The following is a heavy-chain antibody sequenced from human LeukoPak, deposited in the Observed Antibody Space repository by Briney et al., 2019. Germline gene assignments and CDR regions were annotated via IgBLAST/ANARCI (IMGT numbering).Heavy chain of an antibody. J-gene: IGHJ4*02. D-gene: IGHD3-22*01. CDR2: IIPILGIA. V-gene: IGHV1-69*04. Sequence: SVKVSCKASGGTFISYAISWVRQAPGQGLEWMGRIIPILGIANYAQKFQGRVTITADKSTNTAYMELSSLRSEDTAVYYCARDDSSDQTFDYWGQGTLVTVSS. CDR3: ARDDSSDQTFDY. CDR1: GGTFISYA.